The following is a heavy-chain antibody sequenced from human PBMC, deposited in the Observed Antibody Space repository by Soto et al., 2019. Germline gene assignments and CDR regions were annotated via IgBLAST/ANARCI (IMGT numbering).Heavy chain of an antibody. V-gene: IGHV1-46*03. CDR1: EYTFSSDY. CDR2: INPSGTVT. Sequence: ASVKVSCKTSEYTFSSDYVHWLRLAPGQGLEWMGVINPSGTVTVYAPKFQGRVTMTRDTSTGTVYMDLGSLRSDDTAMYYRTRDEPNGLNDAFHAWGQGTMVTVS. CDR3: TRDEPNGLNDAFHA. J-gene: IGHJ3*01. D-gene: IGHD2-8*01.